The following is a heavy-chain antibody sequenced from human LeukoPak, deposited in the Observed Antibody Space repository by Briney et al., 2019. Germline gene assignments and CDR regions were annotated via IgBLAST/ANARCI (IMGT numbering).Heavy chain of an antibody. CDR3: ASPRGEVGSGGSYYYGMDV. CDR2: INPSGGST. J-gene: IGHJ6*02. CDR1: GYTFTSYY. Sequence: ASVKVSCKASGYTFTSYYMHWVRQAPGQGLEWMGIINPSGGSTSYAQKFQGRVTMTRDTSTSTVYMELSSLRFEDMAVYYCASPRGEVGSGGSYYYGMDVWGQGTTVTVSS. D-gene: IGHD2-15*01. V-gene: IGHV1-46*01.